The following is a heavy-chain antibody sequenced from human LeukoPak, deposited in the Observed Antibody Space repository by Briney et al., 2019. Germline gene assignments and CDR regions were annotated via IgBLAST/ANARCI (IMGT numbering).Heavy chain of an antibody. D-gene: IGHD6-19*01. V-gene: IGHV3-53*01. CDR1: GFTVSNNY. CDR2: IYSGGST. Sequence: GGSLRLSCAASGFTVSNNYMSWVRQAPGKGLEWVSVIYSGGSTYYADSVKGRFTISRDNSKNTLYLQMNSLRAEDTAVYYCARGKGAVAGNYYYYYGMDVWGQGTTVTVSS. CDR3: ARGKGAVAGNYYYYYGMDV. J-gene: IGHJ6*02.